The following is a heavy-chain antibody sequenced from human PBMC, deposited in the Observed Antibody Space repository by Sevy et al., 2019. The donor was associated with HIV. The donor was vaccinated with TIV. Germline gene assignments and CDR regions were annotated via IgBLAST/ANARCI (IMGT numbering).Heavy chain of an antibody. CDR3: AKDVYEGGVSSNFDS. J-gene: IGHJ4*02. CDR1: GFTFSRYG. V-gene: IGHV3-33*06. Sequence: GGSLRLSCAASGFTFSRYGIHWVRRAPGKGLEWVAGIWFDGSKKYYVESVKGRFTISRDNSKKRRYLQMNSLRAEGTAVYYCAKDVYEGGVSSNFDSWGQGTLVTVSS. D-gene: IGHD2-8*02. CDR2: IWFDGSKK.